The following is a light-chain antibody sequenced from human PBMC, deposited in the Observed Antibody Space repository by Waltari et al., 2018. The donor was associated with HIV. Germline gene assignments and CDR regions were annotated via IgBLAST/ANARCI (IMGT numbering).Light chain of an antibody. CDR3: ATWDDSLNGPV. CDR2: TND. V-gene: IGLV1-44*01. Sequence: QSVLSQAPSASGTPGQSVAISCSGRTSNIGSHAVNWYQQLPGTAPKLLIHTNDQRPSGVPDRFSGAKSGTSASLAISWLQSADESDYYCATWDDSLNGPVFGGGTKLTVL. CDR1: TSNIGSHA. J-gene: IGLJ2*01.